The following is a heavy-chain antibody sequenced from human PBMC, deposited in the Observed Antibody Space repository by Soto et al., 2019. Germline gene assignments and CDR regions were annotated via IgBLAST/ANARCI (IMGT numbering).Heavy chain of an antibody. CDR1: GFTFSSYA. Sequence: GGSLRLSCAASGFTFSSYAMSWVRQAPGKGLEWVSAISGSGGSTYYADSVKGRFTISRDNSKNTLYLQMNSLRAEDTAVYYCAKDPSRGGMVRGVTPYYYYGMDVWGQGTTVTVSS. CDR3: AKDPSRGGMVRGVTPYYYYGMDV. D-gene: IGHD3-10*01. CDR2: ISGSGGST. V-gene: IGHV3-23*01. J-gene: IGHJ6*02.